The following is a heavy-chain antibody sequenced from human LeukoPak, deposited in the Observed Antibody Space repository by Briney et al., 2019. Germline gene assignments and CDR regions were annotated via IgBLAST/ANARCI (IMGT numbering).Heavy chain of an antibody. CDR3: SRESGAFSPFGY. CDR2: IYYSGST. V-gene: IGHV4-39*07. CDR1: GGSISSSTHY. D-gene: IGHD1-26*01. J-gene: IGHJ4*02. Sequence: SETPSLTCTVSGGSISSSTHYWGWIRQPPGRGLEWIASIYYSGSTHYNPSLKSRVTMSLDRSKNHLSLTLTSVTAADTAVYYCSRESGAFSPFGYWGQGTLVTVSS.